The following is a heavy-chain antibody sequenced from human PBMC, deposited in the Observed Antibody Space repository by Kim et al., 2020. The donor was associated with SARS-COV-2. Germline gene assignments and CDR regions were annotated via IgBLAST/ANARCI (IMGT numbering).Heavy chain of an antibody. D-gene: IGHD6-13*01. V-gene: IGHV3-13*01. CDR3: ARGGQQLVNFRHYYYMDV. CDR2: IGTAGDT. CDR1: GFTFSSYD. Sequence: GGSLRLSCAASGFTFSSYDMHWVRQATGKGLEWVSAIGTAGDTYYPGSVKGRFTISRENAKNSLYLQMNSLRAGDTAVYYCARGGQQLVNFRHYYYMDVWGKGTTVTVSS. J-gene: IGHJ6*03.